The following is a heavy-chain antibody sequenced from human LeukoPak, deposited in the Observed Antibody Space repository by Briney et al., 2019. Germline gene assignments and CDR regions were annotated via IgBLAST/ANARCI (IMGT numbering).Heavy chain of an antibody. V-gene: IGHV4-59*01. J-gene: IGHJ4*02. CDR3: AKDFERLGIAVAGSAYYFDY. CDR1: GGSISSYY. CDR2: IYYSGST. D-gene: IGHD6-19*01. Sequence: SETLPLTCTVSGGSISSYYWSWIRQPPGKGLEWIGYIYYSGSTNYNPSLKSRVTISVDTSKNQFSLKLSSVTAADTAVYYCAKDFERLGIAVAGSAYYFDYWGQGTLVTVSS.